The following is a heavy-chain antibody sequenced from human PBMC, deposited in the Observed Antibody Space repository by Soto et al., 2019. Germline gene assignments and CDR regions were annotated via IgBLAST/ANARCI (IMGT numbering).Heavy chain of an antibody. CDR3: TRDDDILTGRLDY. V-gene: IGHV1-3*01. D-gene: IGHD3-9*01. Sequence: QVQLVQSGAEVKKPGASVKVSCKASGYTFTSYAMHWVRQAPGQRLEWMGWTNADNGNTKHSQKFQGRVTITRDTPASTAYMELSSLRSEDTAVYCCTRDDDILTGRLDYWGQGTLVTVSS. J-gene: IGHJ4*02. CDR1: GYTFTSYA. CDR2: TNADNGNT.